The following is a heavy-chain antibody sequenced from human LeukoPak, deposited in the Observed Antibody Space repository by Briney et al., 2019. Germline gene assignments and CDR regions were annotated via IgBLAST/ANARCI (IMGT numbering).Heavy chain of an antibody. CDR3: AKAGTHSCFDD. J-gene: IGHJ4*02. V-gene: IGHV3-23*01. Sequence: GGSLRLSCAASGFIFSNYAMNWVRQDPGRGLEWISAINPSSDSTYYADSVKGRFTITRDNSKNTLYLQMNSLRAEDTAVYFCAKAGTHSCFDDWGQGTLVTVSA. CDR1: GFIFSNYA. D-gene: IGHD6-19*01. CDR2: INPSSDST.